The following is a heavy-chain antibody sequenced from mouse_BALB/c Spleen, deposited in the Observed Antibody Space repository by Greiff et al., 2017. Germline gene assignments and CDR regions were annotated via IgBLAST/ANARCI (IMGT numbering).Heavy chain of an antibody. CDR3: ARHGSSYLHD. CDR2: IYPYNGGT. J-gene: IGHJ2*01. Sequence: EVKLMESGPELVKPGASVKISCKASGYTFNDYNLHWVKQSHGKSLEWIGYIYPYNGGTGYNQKFKSKATLTVDNPSSTAYMELRSLTAEDSAVYDSARHGSSYLHDWGQGTTLTVSS. D-gene: IGHD1-1*01. CDR1: GYTFNDYN. V-gene: IGHV1S29*02.